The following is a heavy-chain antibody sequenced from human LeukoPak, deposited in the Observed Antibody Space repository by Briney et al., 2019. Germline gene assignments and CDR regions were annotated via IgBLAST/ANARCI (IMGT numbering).Heavy chain of an antibody. V-gene: IGHV4-30-4*07. J-gene: IGHJ4*02. CDR2: IYNSGST. CDR3: ARLNSYYGSGNDY. D-gene: IGHD3-10*01. Sequence: PSETLSLTCAVSGGSISSGTYSWSWIRQPPGKGLEWIGYIYNSGSTYNNPSLNSRVTISVDTSKNQFSLKLSSVTAADTAVYYCARLNSYYGSGNDYWGQGTLVTVSS. CDR1: GGSISSGTYS.